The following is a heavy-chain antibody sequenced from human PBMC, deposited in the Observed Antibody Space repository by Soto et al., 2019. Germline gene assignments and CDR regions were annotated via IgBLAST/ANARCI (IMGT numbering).Heavy chain of an antibody. V-gene: IGHV3-23*01. D-gene: IGHD3-10*01. CDR1: GFTFSSYA. Sequence: GGSLRLSCAASGFTFSSYAMSWVRQAPGKGLEWVSAISGSGGSTYYADSVKGRFTISRGNSKNTLNLQMNSLRAEDTAVYYCARNSRLLWFGEETYYFDYWGQGTLVTVSS. J-gene: IGHJ4*02. CDR3: ARNSRLLWFGEETYYFDY. CDR2: ISGSGGST.